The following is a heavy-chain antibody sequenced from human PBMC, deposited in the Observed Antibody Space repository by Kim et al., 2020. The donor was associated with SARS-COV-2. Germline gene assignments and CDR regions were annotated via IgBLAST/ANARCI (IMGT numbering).Heavy chain of an antibody. CDR3: AKEGVMRDGYNFDLDY. V-gene: IGHV3-30*18. CDR1: GFTFSSYG. D-gene: IGHD5-12*01. Sequence: GGSLRLSCAASGFTFSSYGMHWVRQAPGKGLEWVAVISYDGSNKYYADSVKGRFTISRDNSKNTLYLQMNSLRAEDTAVYYCAKEGVMRDGYNFDLDYWG. J-gene: IGHJ4*01. CDR2: ISYDGSNK.